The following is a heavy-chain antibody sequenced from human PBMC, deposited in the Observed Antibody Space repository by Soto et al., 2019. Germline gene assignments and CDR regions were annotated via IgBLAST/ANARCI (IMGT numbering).Heavy chain of an antibody. D-gene: IGHD1-1*01. CDR1: GYTFTSYG. J-gene: IGHJ4*02. CDR2: ISAHNGNT. Sequence: QVHLVQSGAVVKKPVASVKVSCKGSGYTFTSYGITWVRQAPGQGLEWMGWISAHNGNTNYAQKLQGRVTVTRDTSTSTAYMELRSLRSDDTAVYYCARGRYGDYWGQGALVTVSS. CDR3: ARGRYGDY. V-gene: IGHV1-18*01.